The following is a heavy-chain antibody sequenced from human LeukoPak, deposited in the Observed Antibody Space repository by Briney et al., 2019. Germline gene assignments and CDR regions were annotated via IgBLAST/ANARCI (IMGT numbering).Heavy chain of an antibody. CDR3: ARAYPEYLDL. CDR2: FSYDGNNK. V-gene: IGHV3-30*03. D-gene: IGHD1-14*01. CDR1: GFTFINYG. Sequence: PGRSLRLSCAASGFTFINYGMHWVRQAPGKGLEWVAVFSYDGNNKYYADSVKGRFTISRDNAKKSLYLQTNRLRAEDTAMYYCARAYPEYLDLWGQGTLVTVSS. J-gene: IGHJ4*02.